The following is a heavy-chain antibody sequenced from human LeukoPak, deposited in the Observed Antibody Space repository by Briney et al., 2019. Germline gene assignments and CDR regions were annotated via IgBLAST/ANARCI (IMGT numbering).Heavy chain of an antibody. J-gene: IGHJ3*02. D-gene: IGHD3-22*01. Sequence: GASVKVSCKASGGGFTFTSHGISWVRQAPGQGLEWIGGIIPIYGSPTYAQKFQGRITITSDESTRTVYTDLSSLRPEDSAVHYCAGFFYDNSGDAFDIWGQGTMVTVSS. CDR1: GGGFTFTSHG. V-gene: IGHV1-69*01. CDR3: AGFFYDNSGDAFDI. CDR2: IIPIYGSP.